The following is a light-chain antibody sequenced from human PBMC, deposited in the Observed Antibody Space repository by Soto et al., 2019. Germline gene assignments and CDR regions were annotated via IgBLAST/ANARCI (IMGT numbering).Light chain of an antibody. CDR3: QHYNSYPWT. J-gene: IGKJ1*01. Sequence: DIQMTQSPSTLSASIGDRVTITCRASQTINSWLAWYQQKPGKAPNLLIYHASNLETGVPSRFSGSAFGTEFTLTISSLQPDDFATYYCQHYNSYPWTFGQGTKV. V-gene: IGKV1-5*01. CDR2: HAS. CDR1: QTINSW.